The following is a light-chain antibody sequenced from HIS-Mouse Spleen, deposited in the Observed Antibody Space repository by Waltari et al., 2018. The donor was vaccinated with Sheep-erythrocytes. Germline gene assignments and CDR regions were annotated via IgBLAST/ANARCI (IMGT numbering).Light chain of an antibody. V-gene: IGLV3-1*01. J-gene: IGLJ2*01. Sequence: SYELTQPPSVSVSPGQTASITCSGDKLGDKYACWYQQKPGQSPVLVIYQDSKRPSVIPERFSCSNSGNTATLTISGTQAMDEADYYCQAWDSSTAVFGGGTKLTVL. CDR1: KLGDKY. CDR3: QAWDSSTAV. CDR2: QDS.